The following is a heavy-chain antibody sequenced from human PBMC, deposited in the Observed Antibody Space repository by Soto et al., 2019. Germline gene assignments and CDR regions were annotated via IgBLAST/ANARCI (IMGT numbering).Heavy chain of an antibody. CDR2: IKQDGSEK. Sequence: GGSLRLSCAASGFTFSSYWMSWVRQAPGKGLEWVANIKQDGSEKYYVDSVKGRFTISRDNAKNSLYLQMNSLRAEDTAVYYCARDCKITIVGVVIYGVFDYWGQGTLVTVSS. CDR3: ARDCKITIVGVVIYGVFDY. D-gene: IGHD3-3*01. CDR1: GFTFSSYW. J-gene: IGHJ4*02. V-gene: IGHV3-7*01.